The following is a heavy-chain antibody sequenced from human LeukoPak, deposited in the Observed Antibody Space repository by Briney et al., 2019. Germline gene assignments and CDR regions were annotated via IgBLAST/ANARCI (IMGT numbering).Heavy chain of an antibody. Sequence: GESPKISCKGSGHSFTSYWIGWVRQMPGKGLEWMGIIYPGDSDTRYSPSFHGQATFSADKSISTAYLRWSSLKASDTAMYYCARRGVGATTAFDYWGQGTLVTVSS. CDR2: IYPGDSDT. D-gene: IGHD1-26*01. J-gene: IGHJ4*02. CDR3: ARRGVGATTAFDY. CDR1: GHSFTSYW. V-gene: IGHV5-51*01.